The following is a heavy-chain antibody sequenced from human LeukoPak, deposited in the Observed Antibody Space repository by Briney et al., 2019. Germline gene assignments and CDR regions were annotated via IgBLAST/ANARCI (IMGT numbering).Heavy chain of an antibody. Sequence: KPSETLSLTCSVSGGSISSGSYYWSWIRQPAGKGLEWIGHIYTSGTTNYNPSLKSRVTISVDTSKNQFSLKLSSVTAADTAVYYCARVYYYYMDVWGKGTTVTISS. J-gene: IGHJ6*03. CDR1: GGSISSGSYY. CDR3: ARVYYYYMDV. CDR2: IYTSGTT. V-gene: IGHV4-61*09.